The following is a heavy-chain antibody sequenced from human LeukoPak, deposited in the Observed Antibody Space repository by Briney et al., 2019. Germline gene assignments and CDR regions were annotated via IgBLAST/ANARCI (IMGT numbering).Heavy chain of an antibody. CDR3: ARAKAAAGIDYFDY. CDR1: GGSISSSY. CDR2: IYYSGST. Sequence: SETLSLTCTVSGGSISSSYWGWIRQPPGQGLEWIGYIYYSGSTNYNPSLKSRVTISIDTSKNQFSLKVSSVTAADTAVYYCARAKAAAGIDYFDYWGQGTLVTVSS. V-gene: IGHV4-59*01. D-gene: IGHD6-13*01. J-gene: IGHJ4*02.